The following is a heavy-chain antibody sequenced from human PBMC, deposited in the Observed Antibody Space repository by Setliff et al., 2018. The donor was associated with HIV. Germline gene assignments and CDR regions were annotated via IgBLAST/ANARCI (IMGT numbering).Heavy chain of an antibody. V-gene: IGHV1-18*01. CDR1: GYTFTNFG. D-gene: IGHD6-13*01. J-gene: IGHJ6*03. Sequence: GASVKVSCKASGYTFTNFGISWVRQAPGQGLEWVGWISGYNGNTNYAQKFQGRVTMTTDTSTSTAYMELRSLRSDDTAVYYCARSSLAAAGLGYMDVWGKGTTVTVSS. CDR2: ISGYNGNT. CDR3: ARSSLAAAGLGYMDV.